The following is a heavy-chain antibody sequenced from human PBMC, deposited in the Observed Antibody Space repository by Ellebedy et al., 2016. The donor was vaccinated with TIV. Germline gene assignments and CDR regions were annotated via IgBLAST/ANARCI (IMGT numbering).Heavy chain of an antibody. J-gene: IGHJ4*02. Sequence: MPSETLSLTCTVSGGSISSNNHYWGWVRQPPGKGLEYIGSVYYTGSTYYHPSLKSRVTVSADTSKNQFSPTLISVTAADTAMYYCTRHGRSDHNSVQYSDYWGQGTLVTVSS. CDR1: GGSISSNNHY. D-gene: IGHD2/OR15-2a*01. V-gene: IGHV4-39*01. CDR2: VYYTGST. CDR3: TRHGRSDHNSVQYSDY.